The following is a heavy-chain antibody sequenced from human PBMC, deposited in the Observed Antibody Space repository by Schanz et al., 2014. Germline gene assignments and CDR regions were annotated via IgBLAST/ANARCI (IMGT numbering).Heavy chain of an antibody. CDR1: GFTLSNSD. Sequence: EVQLVESGGGLVQPGGSLRLSCAASGFTLSNSDMHWVRQGTGKGLEWVSTIGYLGDTYYPDSVKGRFTISRDNSKNTLYLQMSSLRHEDSAVYYCASPSGYSDYGTYFDFWGQGTLVTVSS. CDR2: IGYLGDT. CDR3: ASPSGYSDYGTYFDF. J-gene: IGHJ4*02. V-gene: IGHV3-13*01. D-gene: IGHD5-12*01.